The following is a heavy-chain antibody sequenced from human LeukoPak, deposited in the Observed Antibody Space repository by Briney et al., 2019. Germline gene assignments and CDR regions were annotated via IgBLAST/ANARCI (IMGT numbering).Heavy chain of an antibody. V-gene: IGHV3-23*01. CDR3: AKGSPYCSSTSCFDY. D-gene: IGHD2-2*01. J-gene: IGHJ4*02. Sequence: PGGSLRLSCAASGFTFSSYAMSWVRQAPGKGLEWVSAISGSGGSTYCADSVKGRFTISRDNSKNTLYLQMNSLRAEDTAVYYCAKGSPYCSSTSCFDYWGQGTLVTVSS. CDR2: ISGSGGST. CDR1: GFTFSSYA.